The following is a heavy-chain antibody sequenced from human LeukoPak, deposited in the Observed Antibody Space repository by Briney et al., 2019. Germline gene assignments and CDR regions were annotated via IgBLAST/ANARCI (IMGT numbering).Heavy chain of an antibody. CDR3: ARSSLEEYYFDY. CDR1: GFTFSSYA. Sequence: GGSLRLSCAASGFTFSSYAMHWVRQAPGKGLEGVAVISYDGSNKYYADSVKGRFTISRDNSKNTLYLQMNSLRAEDTAVYYCARSSLEEYYFDYWGQGTLVTVSS. D-gene: IGHD3-16*01. CDR2: ISYDGSNK. J-gene: IGHJ4*02. V-gene: IGHV3-30*04.